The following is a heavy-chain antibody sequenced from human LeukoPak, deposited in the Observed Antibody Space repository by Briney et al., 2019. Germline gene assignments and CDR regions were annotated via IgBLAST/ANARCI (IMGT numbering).Heavy chain of an antibody. J-gene: IGHJ3*01. Sequence: PGGSLRLSCAASGFTFSTYWMPWVRHTPGKGLVWVSRINSDGSVKDYAGAVKGRFTISRDNAKNTLYLQMNSLRVEDTAVYFCAREEAPVEGDDAFDFWGQGTVVTVFS. CDR3: AREEAPVEGDDAFDF. V-gene: IGHV3-74*01. CDR1: GFTFSTYW. CDR2: INSDGSVK. D-gene: IGHD3-16*01.